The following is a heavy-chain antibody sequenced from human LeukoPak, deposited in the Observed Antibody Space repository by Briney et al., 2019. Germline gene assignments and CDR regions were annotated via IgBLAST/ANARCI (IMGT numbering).Heavy chain of an antibody. J-gene: IGHJ4*02. V-gene: IGHV3-30*02. CDR2: IRYDGSNK. CDR1: GFTFSSYG. Sequence: GGSLRLSCAASGFTFSSYGMHWVRQAPGTGLEWVAFIRYDGSNKYYADSVKGRFTISRDNSKNTLYLQMNSLRAEDTAVYYCAKEGSGWYQSPYYFDYWGQGTLVTVSS. D-gene: IGHD6-19*01. CDR3: AKEGSGWYQSPYYFDY.